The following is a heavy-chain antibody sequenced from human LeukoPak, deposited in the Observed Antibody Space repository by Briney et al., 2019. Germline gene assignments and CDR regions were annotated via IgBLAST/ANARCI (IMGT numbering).Heavy chain of an antibody. V-gene: IGHV4-34*01. CDR2: INHSGST. CDR1: GGSFSGYY. Sequence: SETLSLTGAVYGGSFSGYYWSWIRQPPGKGLEWIGEINHSGSTNYNPSLKSRVTISVDTSKNQFSLKLSSVTAADTAVYYCARGITMVRGPPYNWFDPWGQGTLVTVSS. J-gene: IGHJ5*02. D-gene: IGHD3-10*01. CDR3: ARGITMVRGPPYNWFDP.